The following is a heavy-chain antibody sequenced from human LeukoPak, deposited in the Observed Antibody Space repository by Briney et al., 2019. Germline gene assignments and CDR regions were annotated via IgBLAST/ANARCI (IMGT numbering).Heavy chain of an antibody. D-gene: IGHD3-22*01. J-gene: IGHJ4*02. CDR2: ISSSSSYI. CDR3: ARDLGGYYYDSHR. Sequence: GGSLRLSCAASGFTFSNYNMNWVRQTPGKGLEWDSSISSSSSYIYYADSVKGRFTISRDNAKNSLYLQMNSLRAEDMAVYYCARDLGGYYYDSHRWGQGTLVTVSS. V-gene: IGHV3-21*01. CDR1: GFTFSNYN.